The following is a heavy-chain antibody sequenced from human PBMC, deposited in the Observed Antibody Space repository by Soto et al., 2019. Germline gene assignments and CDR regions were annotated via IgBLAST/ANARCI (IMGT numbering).Heavy chain of an antibody. CDR3: ARVMVRGVIMYYGMDV. Sequence: EVQLLESGGGLVQPGGSLRLSCAASGFTFSSYSMNWVRQAPGKGLEWVSSISSSSSYIYYADSVKGRFTISRDNAKNSLYLQMNSLRAEDTAVYYCARVMVRGVIMYYGMDVWGQGTTVTVSS. CDR2: ISSSSSYI. D-gene: IGHD3-10*01. CDR1: GFTFSSYS. V-gene: IGHV3-21*01. J-gene: IGHJ6*02.